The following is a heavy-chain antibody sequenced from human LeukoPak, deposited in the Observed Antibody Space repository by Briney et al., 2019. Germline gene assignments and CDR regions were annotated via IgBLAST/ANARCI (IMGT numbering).Heavy chain of an antibody. CDR1: GGSISSYY. Sequence: SETLSLTCTVSGGSISSYYWSWIRQPPGKGLEWIGEINHSGSTSYNPSLKSRVTISVDTSKDQFSLKLSSVTAADTAVYYCASRIAAAGTRYYYMDVWGKGTTVTISS. CDR3: ASRIAAAGTRYYYMDV. CDR2: INHSGST. D-gene: IGHD6-13*01. V-gene: IGHV4-34*01. J-gene: IGHJ6*03.